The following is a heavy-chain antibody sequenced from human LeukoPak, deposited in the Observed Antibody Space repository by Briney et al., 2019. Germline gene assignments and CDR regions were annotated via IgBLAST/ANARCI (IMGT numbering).Heavy chain of an antibody. CDR1: GYTFTGYY. V-gene: IGHV1-2*02. Sequence: ASVKVSCKVSGYTFTGYYMHWVRQAPGQGLEWMGWINPNSGGTNYAQKFQGRVTMTRDTSISTAYMELSRLRSDDTAVYYCARDLGMIYYYGMDVWGQGTTVTVSS. CDR2: INPNSGGT. CDR3: ARDLGMIYYYGMDV. D-gene: IGHD3-16*01. J-gene: IGHJ6*02.